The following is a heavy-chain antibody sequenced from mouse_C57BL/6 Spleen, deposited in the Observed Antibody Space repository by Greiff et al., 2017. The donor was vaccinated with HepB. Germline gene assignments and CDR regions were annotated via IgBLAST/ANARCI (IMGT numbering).Heavy chain of an antibody. V-gene: IGHV1-22*01. CDR3: ARVDYYGSSLAY. CDR2: INPNNGGT. Sequence: VQLQQSGPELVKPGASVKMSCKASGYTFTDYNMHWVKQSHGKSLEWIGYINPNNGGTSYNQKFKGKATLTVNKSSSKAYMELRSLTSEDSAVYYCARVDYYGSSLAYWGQGTLVTVSA. CDR1: GYTFTDYN. D-gene: IGHD1-1*01. J-gene: IGHJ3*01.